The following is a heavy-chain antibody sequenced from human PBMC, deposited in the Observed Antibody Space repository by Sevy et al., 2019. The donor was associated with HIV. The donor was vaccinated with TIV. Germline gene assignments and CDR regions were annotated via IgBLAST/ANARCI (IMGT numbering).Heavy chain of an antibody. CDR3: ATTPYCGGDCYYNFDY. CDR2: INPNSGGT. J-gene: IGHJ4*02. D-gene: IGHD2-21*02. CDR1: GYTFTGYY. V-gene: IGHV1-2*02. Sequence: ASVKVSCKDSGYTFTGYYMHWVRQAPGQGLEWMGWINPNSGGTNYAQKFQGRVTMTRDTSISTAYMELSRLRSDDTAVYYCATTPYCGGDCYYNFDYWGQGTLVTVSS.